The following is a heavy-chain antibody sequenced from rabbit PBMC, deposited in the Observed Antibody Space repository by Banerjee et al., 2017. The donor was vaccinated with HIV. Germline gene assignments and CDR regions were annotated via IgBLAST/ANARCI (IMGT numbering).Heavy chain of an antibody. CDR1: AFSFTSSHY. CDR2: IYVGSSGST. CDR3: ARGAGYAGYGYAQYFDL. D-gene: IGHD6-1*01. Sequence: QSVEESGGDLVKPGGTLTLTCTASAFSFTSSHYMCWVRQSPGKGLEWIACIYVGSSGSTWYASWAKGRFTISKTSSTTVTLQMTSLTAADTATYFCARGAGYAGYGYAQYFDLWGQGTLVTVS. V-gene: IGHV1S40*01. J-gene: IGHJ4*01.